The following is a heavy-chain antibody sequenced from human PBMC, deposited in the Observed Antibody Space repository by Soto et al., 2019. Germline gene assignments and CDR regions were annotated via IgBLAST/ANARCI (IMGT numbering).Heavy chain of an antibody. V-gene: IGHV4-34*01. Sequence: PSETLSLTCAVYGGSFSGYYWSWIRQPPGKGLEWIGEINHSGSTNYNPSLKSRVTISVDTSKNQFSLKLSSVTAADTAVYYCARGSQIRGVIRRFDYWGQGTLVTVSS. D-gene: IGHD3-10*01. CDR2: INHSGST. CDR1: GGSFSGYY. CDR3: ARGSQIRGVIRRFDY. J-gene: IGHJ4*02.